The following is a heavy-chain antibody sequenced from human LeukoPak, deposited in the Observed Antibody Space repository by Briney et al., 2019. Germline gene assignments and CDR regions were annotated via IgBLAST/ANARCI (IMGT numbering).Heavy chain of an antibody. CDR3: ARDLNDAFDI. CDR2: ISSSSSYI. V-gene: IGHV3-21*01. CDR1: GFTFSSYS. J-gene: IGHJ3*02. Sequence: AGGSLRLSCAASGFTFSSYSMNWVRQAPGKGLEWVSSISSSSSYIYYADSVKGRFTISRDNAKNSLYLQMNSLRAEDTAVYYCARDLNDAFDIWGQGTIVTVSS.